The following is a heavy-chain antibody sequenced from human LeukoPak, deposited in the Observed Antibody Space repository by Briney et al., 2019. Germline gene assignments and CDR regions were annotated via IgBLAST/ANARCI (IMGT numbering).Heavy chain of an antibody. J-gene: IGHJ5*01. V-gene: IGHV3-53*01. CDR2: IYNDGRT. Sequence: PGGSLRLSCAVSGFSVSSNYWAWVRQAPGKGLEWVSLIYNDGRTYYADSVKGRFTISRDTSKNTVYFQMNSLRGEDTAVYYCARSYGDYANWFDSWGQGTLVTASS. D-gene: IGHD4-17*01. CDR3: ARSYGDYANWFDS. CDR1: GFSVSSNY.